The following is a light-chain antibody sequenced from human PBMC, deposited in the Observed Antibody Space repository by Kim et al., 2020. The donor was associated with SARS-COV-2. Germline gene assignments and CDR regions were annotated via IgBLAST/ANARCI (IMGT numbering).Light chain of an antibody. J-gene: IGKJ4*01. V-gene: IGKV3-20*01. CDR2: GAS. CDR1: QSVSSNY. CDR3: QQYGSSRALT. Sequence: EIVLTQSPGTLSLSPGERATLSCRASQSVSSNYLAWYQQKPGQAPRLLIYGASRRATGIPDRFSGSWSETDFTLTISRLEPADFAVYYCQQYGSSRALTFGGGTKVDIK.